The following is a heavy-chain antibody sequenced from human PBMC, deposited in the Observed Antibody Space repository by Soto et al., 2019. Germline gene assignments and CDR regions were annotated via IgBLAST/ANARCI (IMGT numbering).Heavy chain of an antibody. CDR3: AAGMRGSGYYYFDY. V-gene: IGHV1-18*01. D-gene: IGHD3-22*01. CDR2: ISAYNGNT. CDR1: GYTSTSNG. J-gene: IGHJ4*01. Sequence: ASVKVSCKASGYTSTSNGNSSVSQAPGQGLEWMGWISAYNGNTNYAQKLQGRVTMTTDTSTSTAYLERRSLRSDDTAVYYCAAGMRGSGYYYFDYWG.